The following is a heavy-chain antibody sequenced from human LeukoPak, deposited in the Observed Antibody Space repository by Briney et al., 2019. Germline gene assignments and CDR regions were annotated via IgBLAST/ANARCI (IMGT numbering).Heavy chain of an antibody. J-gene: IGHJ4*02. CDR2: INTNTGNP. Sequence: ASVKVSCKASGYTFTSYAMNWVRQAPGQGLEWMGWINTNTGNPTYAQGFTGRFVFSLDTSVSTAYLQISSLKAEDTAVYYCARAGIGYCSDNTCSPDYWGQGTLVTVSS. D-gene: IGHD2-15*01. CDR1: GYTFTSYA. CDR3: ARAGIGYCSDNTCSPDY. V-gene: IGHV7-4-1*02.